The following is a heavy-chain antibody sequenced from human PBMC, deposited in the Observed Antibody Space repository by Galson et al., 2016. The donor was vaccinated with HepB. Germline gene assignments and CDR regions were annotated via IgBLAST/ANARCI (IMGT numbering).Heavy chain of an antibody. CDR1: GFTFSDYS. CDR2: ISLTSTT. Sequence: SLRLSCAASGFTFSDYSMNWVRQPPGKGLEWVSYISLTSTTYYADSVKGRFTISRDNAANSVYLQMNTPRAEDTAVYYCARSVNSYGYVGYWGQGTLVTVSA. D-gene: IGHD5-18*01. J-gene: IGHJ4*02. V-gene: IGHV3-48*01. CDR3: ARSVNSYGYVGY.